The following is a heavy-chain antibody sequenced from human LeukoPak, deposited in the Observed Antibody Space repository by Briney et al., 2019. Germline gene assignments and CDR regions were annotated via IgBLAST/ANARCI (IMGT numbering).Heavy chain of an antibody. D-gene: IGHD5-18*01. CDR3: ARRYSYGYYFDY. V-gene: IGHV4-31*03. CDR2: IYYSGST. CDR1: GGSISSGGYY. J-gene: IGHJ4*02. Sequence: SQTLSLTCTVSGGSISSGGYYWSWIRQHPGKGLGWIGYIYYSGSTNYNPSLKSRVTISVDTSKNQFSLKLSSVTAADTAVYYCARRYSYGYYFDYWGQGTLVTVSS.